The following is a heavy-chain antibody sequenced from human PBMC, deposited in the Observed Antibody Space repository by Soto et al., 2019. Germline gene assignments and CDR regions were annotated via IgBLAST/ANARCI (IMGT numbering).Heavy chain of an antibody. CDR2: IYHSGST. CDR3: ARDGRLNYYGMDV. CDR1: GGSISSGGYS. J-gene: IGHJ6*02. V-gene: IGHV4-30-2*01. Sequence: SETLSLTCAVSGGSISSGGYSWSWIRQPPGKGLEWIGYIYHSGSTYYNPSLKSRVTISVDRSKNQFSLKLSSVTAADAAVYYCARDGRLNYYGMDVWGQGTTVTVSS.